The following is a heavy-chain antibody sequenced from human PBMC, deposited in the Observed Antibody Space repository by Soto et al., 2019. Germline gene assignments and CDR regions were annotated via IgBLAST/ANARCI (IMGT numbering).Heavy chain of an antibody. J-gene: IGHJ4*02. CDR1: AYTFTSYD. CDR2: MNPNNGNT. D-gene: IGHD7-27*01. CDR3: AGGPRNWGVDY. V-gene: IGHV1-8*01. Sequence: ASVKVSCKAAAYTFTSYDINWVRQATGQDFEWMGWMNPNNGNTAYAQKFQGRVTMTRDTSKSTAFMELSSLTSEDTAVYYCAGGPRNWGVDYWGQGTLVTVSS.